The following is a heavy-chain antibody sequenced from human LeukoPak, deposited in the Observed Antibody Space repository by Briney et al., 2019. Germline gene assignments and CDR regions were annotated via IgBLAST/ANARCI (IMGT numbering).Heavy chain of an antibody. CDR1: GGSISGYQ. J-gene: IGHJ4*02. Sequence: PSETLSPTCTVSGGSISGYQWSWIRQPPGKGLEWIGYIYYSGSTNYNPSLRSRVTISVDTSKNQFSLKLRSVTAADTAMYYCASRSSIWSGYQDTLYYFDSWGQGTLVTVSS. V-gene: IGHV4-59*01. D-gene: IGHD3-3*01. CDR2: IYYSGST. CDR3: ASRSSIWSGYQDTLYYFDS.